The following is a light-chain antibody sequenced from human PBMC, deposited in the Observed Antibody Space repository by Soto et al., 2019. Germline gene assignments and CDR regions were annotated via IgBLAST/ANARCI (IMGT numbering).Light chain of an antibody. CDR2: GAS. CDR1: QSISSSY. Sequence: EIVMTQSPATLSVSPGERVTLACRASQSISSSYLAWYQQIPGQAPRLLIYGASSRATGIQDRFSGSGSGTDFTLTISRLEPEDFAVFYCQQYGGSPWTFGQGTTVDIK. V-gene: IGKV3-20*01. CDR3: QQYGGSPWT. J-gene: IGKJ1*01.